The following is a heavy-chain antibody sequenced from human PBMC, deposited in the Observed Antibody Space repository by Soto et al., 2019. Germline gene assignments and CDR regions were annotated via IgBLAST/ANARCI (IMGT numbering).Heavy chain of an antibody. V-gene: IGHV4-30-4*01. CDR3: AREPKQNYDSSPWNGGFDS. D-gene: IGHD3-22*01. CDR2: IYYTGNN. J-gene: IGHJ4*02. CDR1: GDSISSPHYY. Sequence: QVHLQESGPGLVKPSQTLSLSCTVSGDSISSPHYYWTWIRQPPGKGLEWVGYIYYTGNNFYNPARKSRVAMAVAPSTNQFSLKLASVTDADTAVYFCAREPKQNYDSSPWNGGFDSWGPGTLVTVSS.